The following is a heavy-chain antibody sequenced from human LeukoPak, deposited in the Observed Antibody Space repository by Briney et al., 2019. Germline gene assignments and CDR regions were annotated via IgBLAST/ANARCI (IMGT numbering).Heavy chain of an antibody. CDR2: IYHSGST. CDR1: GGSLSSVGSS. D-gene: IGHD6-6*01. J-gene: IGHJ4*02. Sequence: SETPSLTSAVSGGSLSSVGSSWSWVRHPPGKCLEWIGYIYHSGSTYYNPSLKSRVTISVDRSKNQFSLKLSSVTAADAAVYHCARGYSSYLFDYWGQGTLVTVSS. CDR3: ARGYSSYLFDY. V-gene: IGHV4-30-2*01.